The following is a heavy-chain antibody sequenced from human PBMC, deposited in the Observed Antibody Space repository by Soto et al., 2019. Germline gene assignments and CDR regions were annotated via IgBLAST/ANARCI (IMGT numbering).Heavy chain of an antibody. Sequence: GGSLRLSCAASGFTFSSYGMHWVRQAPGKGLEWVAVIWYDGSNKYYADSVKGRFTISRDNSKNTLYLQMNSLRAEDTAVYYCARGQYYDFWSGYQYYGMDVWGQGTTVTV. V-gene: IGHV3-33*01. D-gene: IGHD3-3*01. CDR1: GFTFSSYG. CDR2: IWYDGSNK. CDR3: ARGQYYDFWSGYQYYGMDV. J-gene: IGHJ6*02.